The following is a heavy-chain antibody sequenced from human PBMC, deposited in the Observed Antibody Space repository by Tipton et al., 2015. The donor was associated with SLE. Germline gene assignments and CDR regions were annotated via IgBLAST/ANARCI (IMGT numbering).Heavy chain of an antibody. D-gene: IGHD3-16*01. J-gene: IGHJ4*02. CDR2: INHSGGT. V-gene: IGHV4-34*01. CDR1: GGSFSDSY. CDR3: ARHWGY. Sequence: TLSLTCAVYGGSFSDSYNSWIRQPPGKGLEWIGEINHSGGTNYNPSLKSRVTISVDTSNNQFSLRLTSVTAADTAVYYCARHWGYWGQGTLVTVSS.